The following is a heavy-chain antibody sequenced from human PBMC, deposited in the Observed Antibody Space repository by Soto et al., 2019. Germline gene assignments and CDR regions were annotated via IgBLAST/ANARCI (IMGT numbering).Heavy chain of an antibody. J-gene: IGHJ4*02. CDR2: IKQDGSEK. CDR3: ATSGGGWLQPPV. V-gene: IGHV3-7*03. Sequence: GGSLRLSCAASGFTFRSNWMSWFRQAPGKGLEWVANIKQDGSEKYYVDSVKGRFTISRDNAKNSLYLQMNSLRAEDTAVYYCATSGGGWLQPPVWGQGTLVTVSS. D-gene: IGHD5-12*01. CDR1: GFTFRSNW.